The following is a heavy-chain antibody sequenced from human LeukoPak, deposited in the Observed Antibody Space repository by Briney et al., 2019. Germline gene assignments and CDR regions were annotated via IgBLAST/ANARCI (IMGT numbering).Heavy chain of an antibody. D-gene: IGHD6-13*01. CDR2: IIPIFGTA. Sequence: SVKVSCKTSGYTFTSYYIHWLRQAPGQGLEWMGGIIPIFGTANYAQKFQGRVTITADKSTSTAYMELSSLRSEDTAVYYCARGRPTTSIAAAGVNWFDPWGQGTLVTVSS. J-gene: IGHJ5*02. CDR1: GYTFTSYY. CDR3: ARGRPTTSIAAAGVNWFDP. V-gene: IGHV1-69*06.